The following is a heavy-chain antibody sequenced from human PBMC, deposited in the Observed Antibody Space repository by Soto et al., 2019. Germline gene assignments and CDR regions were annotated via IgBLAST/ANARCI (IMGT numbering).Heavy chain of an antibody. CDR2: IWYDGSNK. Sequence: GGSLRLSCAASGFTFSSYGMHWVRQAPGKGLEWVAVIWYDGSNKYYADSVKGRFTISRDNSKNTLYLQMNSLRAEDTAVYYCARDGHMVRGVLYGMDVWGQGTTVTVSS. J-gene: IGHJ6*02. V-gene: IGHV3-33*01. CDR3: ARDGHMVRGVLYGMDV. CDR1: GFTFSSYG. D-gene: IGHD3-10*01.